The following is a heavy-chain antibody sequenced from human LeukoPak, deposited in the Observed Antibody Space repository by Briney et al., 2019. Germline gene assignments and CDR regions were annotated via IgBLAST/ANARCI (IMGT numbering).Heavy chain of an antibody. CDR3: ASSRITISGVVIENDAFDI. V-gene: IGHV3-7*01. CDR2: IKEDGSEK. J-gene: IGHJ3*02. CDR1: GFTFSSYW. Sequence: PGGSLRLSCAASGFTFSSYWMSWVRQAPGKGLEWVANIKEDGSEKYYVDSVKGRFTISRDNAKNSLYLQMNSLRAEDTAVYYCASSRITISGVVIENDAFDIWGQGTMVTVSS. D-gene: IGHD3-3*01.